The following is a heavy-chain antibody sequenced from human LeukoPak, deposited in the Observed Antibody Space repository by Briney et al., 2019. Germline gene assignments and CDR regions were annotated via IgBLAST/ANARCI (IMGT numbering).Heavy chain of an antibody. CDR1: GFTFSNHA. J-gene: IGHJ4*02. CDR2: ISGGGRTT. Sequence: GGSLRLSCAASGFTFSNHAMSWVRQAPGKGLQWVSVISGGGRTTEYADSVKGRFTVSRDNSVNTLSLHMDSLRVEDAAIYYCAKNVVFTRYFDSWGQGTLVTVST. D-gene: IGHD2-21*01. CDR3: AKNVVFTRYFDS. V-gene: IGHV3-23*01.